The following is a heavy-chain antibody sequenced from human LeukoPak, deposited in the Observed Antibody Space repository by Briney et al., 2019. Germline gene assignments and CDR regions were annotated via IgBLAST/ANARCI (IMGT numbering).Heavy chain of an antibody. V-gene: IGHV7-4-1*02. CDR2: INTNTGNP. D-gene: IGHD6-13*01. CDR3: ASSPPSIAAADYYFDY. Sequence: ASVKVSCKASGYTFTIYAMNWVRQAPGQGLEWMGWINTNTGNPTYAQGFTGRFVFSLDTSVSTAYLQISSLKAEDTAVYYCASSPPSIAAADYYFDYWGQGTLVTVSS. CDR1: GYTFTIYA. J-gene: IGHJ4*02.